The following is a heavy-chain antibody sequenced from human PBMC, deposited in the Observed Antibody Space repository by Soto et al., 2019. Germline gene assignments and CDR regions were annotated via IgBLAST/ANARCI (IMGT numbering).Heavy chain of an antibody. V-gene: IGHV3-7*03. Sequence: EVQLVESGGGLVQPGGSLRLSCASSGITFGRNWMNWVRQAAGKGLEWVANIKEDGSEQHYVDSVRGRFTISRDNAKKSLYLQMNSLRAEDTAVYYCLWGADSSDPWGQGILVTVSS. D-gene: IGHD3-22*01. CDR3: LWGADSSDP. J-gene: IGHJ5*02. CDR1: GITFGRNW. CDR2: IKEDGSEQ.